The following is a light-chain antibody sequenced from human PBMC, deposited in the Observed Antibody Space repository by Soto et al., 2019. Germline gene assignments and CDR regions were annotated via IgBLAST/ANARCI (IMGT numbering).Light chain of an antibody. Sequence: DIQMTQSPSTLSASVGDRVTITCRASESMSHCLAWYQQKPGKAPKLLISGASSLQSGVPSRFSGSASGTELTLTSSSLQPDDIATYYCQLCPRYLTFGQGTKVE. J-gene: IGKJ1*01. V-gene: IGKV1-5*01. CDR2: GAS. CDR3: QLCPRYLT. CDR1: ESMSHC.